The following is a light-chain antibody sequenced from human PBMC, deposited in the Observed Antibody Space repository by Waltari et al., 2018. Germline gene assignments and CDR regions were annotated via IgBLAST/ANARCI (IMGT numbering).Light chain of an antibody. CDR2: AHF. V-gene: IGLV1-44*01. CDR1: SSNIGTNT. CDR3: ATWDDSLSGRV. Sequence: QSVLTQPPSASGTPGQRVTISCSGSSSNIGTNTVTWYQLLPGTSPKPVIFAHFHRPSGVPDRFSASKSGTSASLVISGLQSEDEADYFCATWDDSLSGRVFGGGTKVTVL. J-gene: IGLJ3*02.